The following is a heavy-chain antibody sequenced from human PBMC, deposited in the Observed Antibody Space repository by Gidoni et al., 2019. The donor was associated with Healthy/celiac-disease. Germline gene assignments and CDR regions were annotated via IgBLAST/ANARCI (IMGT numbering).Heavy chain of an antibody. CDR2: MNSDGGST. Sequence: EVQLVESGGGVVQPGGSLRLSCAASGFTFSSYWMHWVRQAPGKGLVWVSRMNSDGGSTSYADAVKGRCTISRDNAKNTLYLQMNSLRAEDTAVYYCARGYYYDSSGYLGYWGQGTLVTVSS. V-gene: IGHV3-74*01. CDR3: ARGYYYDSSGYLGY. J-gene: IGHJ4*02. CDR1: GFTFSSYW. D-gene: IGHD3-22*01.